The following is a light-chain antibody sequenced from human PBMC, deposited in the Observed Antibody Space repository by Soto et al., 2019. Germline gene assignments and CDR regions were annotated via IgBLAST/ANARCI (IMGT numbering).Light chain of an antibody. CDR3: SSYAPRDVV. CDR2: DVN. J-gene: IGLJ2*01. Sequence: QSALTQPPSASGSPGQSVTISCTGTPSDVGGSNSVSWYQQHPGKAPKLMIYDVNKRPSGVPDRFSGSKSGNTASLTVSGLQAADDAYYFCSSYAPRDVVFGGGTKLTVL. CDR1: PSDVGGSNS. V-gene: IGLV2-8*01.